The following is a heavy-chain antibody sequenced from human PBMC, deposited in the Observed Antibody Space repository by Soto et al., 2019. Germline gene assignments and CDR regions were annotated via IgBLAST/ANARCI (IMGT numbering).Heavy chain of an antibody. D-gene: IGHD3-3*01. CDR1: GYSFNSYW. Sequence: PGESLKISCKGSGYSFNSYWIVWVRQMPGKGLEWMGIIYPGDSDTRYSPSFQGQVTISADKSISTAYLQWSSLKASDTAMYYCVLLNYEYWRDQYYCGQRTLVTVSA. V-gene: IGHV5-51*01. CDR2: IYPGDSDT. CDR3: VLLNYEYWRDQYY. J-gene: IGHJ4*02.